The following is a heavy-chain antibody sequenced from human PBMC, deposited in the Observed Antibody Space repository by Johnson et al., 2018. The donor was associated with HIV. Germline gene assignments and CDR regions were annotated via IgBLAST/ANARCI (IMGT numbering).Heavy chain of an antibody. D-gene: IGHD3-3*01. Sequence: QVQLVEFGGGVVQPGRSLRLSCAASGFTFSSYAMHWVRQAPGKGLEWVAVISYDGSNKYYADPVKGRFTISRDNAKNSLYLQINSLRAEDTAVYYCARIQYNFWSDPDAFDIWGQGTMVTVSS. CDR1: GFTFSSYA. V-gene: IGHV3-30-3*01. CDR3: ARIQYNFWSDPDAFDI. CDR2: ISYDGSNK. J-gene: IGHJ3*02.